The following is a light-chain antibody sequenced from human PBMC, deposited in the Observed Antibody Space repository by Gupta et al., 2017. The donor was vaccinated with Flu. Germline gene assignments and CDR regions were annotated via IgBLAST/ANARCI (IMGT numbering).Light chain of an antibody. J-gene: IGKJ1*01. Sequence: DIVMTPSPATLSVSPGERATLSCRANQSLDGNLAWYQQRRGQAPRLLIYDASTRASGIPTRCSGSGSGTEFTLTITSLQSEDFAVYYCQHYANWPPAWTFGQGTKVEIK. V-gene: IGKV3-15*01. CDR3: QHYANWPPAWT. CDR2: DAS. CDR1: QSLDGN.